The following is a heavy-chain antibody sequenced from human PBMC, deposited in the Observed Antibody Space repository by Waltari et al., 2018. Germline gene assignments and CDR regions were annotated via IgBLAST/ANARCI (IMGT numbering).Heavy chain of an antibody. CDR1: GGSIRSGSYY. J-gene: IGHJ3*02. Sequence: QVQLQESGPGLVKPSQTLSLTCTVSGGSIRSGSYYWSWIRPPAGKGLEWIGRIYTSGSTNYNPSLKSRVTISVDTSKNQFSLKLSSVTAADTAVYYCARDIRDGYNFDAFDIWGQGTMVTVSS. V-gene: IGHV4-61*02. CDR3: ARDIRDGYNFDAFDI. D-gene: IGHD5-12*01. CDR2: IYTSGST.